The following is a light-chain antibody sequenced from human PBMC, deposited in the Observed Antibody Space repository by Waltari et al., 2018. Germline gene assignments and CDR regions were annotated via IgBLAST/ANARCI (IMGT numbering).Light chain of an antibody. CDR1: QISSSY. V-gene: IGKV1-39*01. J-gene: IGKJ4*01. Sequence: DIQMTQSLSSMSASLGDRVTSTCRASQISSSYLNWYQQKPGKAPKLLIYAASSLQSGVPSRFSGSGSGTDFTLTISSLQPEDFATYYCQQSYSTLLTFGGGTKVEIK. CDR2: AAS. CDR3: QQSYSTLLT.